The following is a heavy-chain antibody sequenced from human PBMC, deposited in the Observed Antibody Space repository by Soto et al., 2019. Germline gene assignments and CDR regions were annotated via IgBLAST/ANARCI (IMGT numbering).Heavy chain of an antibody. Sequence: EVQLVESGGGLVQPGGSLRLSCAASGFSFSSYWMNWVRQAPGKGLVWVSRINTDGTSTIYADSVKGRFTISRDNAKNTLYLQMNSLRVEDTALYYCVRGGGYSYGPFGYWGQGALVTVSA. CDR2: INTDGTST. CDR3: VRGGGYSYGPFGY. J-gene: IGHJ4*02. D-gene: IGHD5-18*01. V-gene: IGHV3-74*01. CDR1: GFSFSSYW.